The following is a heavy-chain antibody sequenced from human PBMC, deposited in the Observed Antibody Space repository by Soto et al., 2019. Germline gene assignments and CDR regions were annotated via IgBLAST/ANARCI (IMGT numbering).Heavy chain of an antibody. J-gene: IGHJ4*02. CDR1: GFTISDHY. D-gene: IGHD4-17*01. Sequence: EVQLVESGGGLLQPGGSLRLSCAASGFTISDHYMDWVRQAPGKGLEWVGRTRNKAKSYTTDYAASVKGRFTISRDDSKNPLYLQMNSLKSEDTAVYYCARYDYGDVDYWGQGTLVTVSS. CDR2: TRNKAKSYTT. CDR3: ARYDYGDVDY. V-gene: IGHV3-72*01.